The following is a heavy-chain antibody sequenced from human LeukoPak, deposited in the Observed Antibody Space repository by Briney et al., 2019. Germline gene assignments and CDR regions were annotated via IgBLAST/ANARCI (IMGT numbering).Heavy chain of an antibody. Sequence: GGSLRLSCAASGFTFSSYAMHWVRQAPGKGLEYVSAISSNGGSTYYANSVKGRFTISRDNSKNTLYLQMGSLRAEDMAVYYCARSAGVRNELDYWGQGTLVTVSS. CDR1: GFTFSSYA. V-gene: IGHV3-64*01. D-gene: IGHD1-1*01. J-gene: IGHJ4*02. CDR3: ARSAGVRNELDY. CDR2: ISSNGGST.